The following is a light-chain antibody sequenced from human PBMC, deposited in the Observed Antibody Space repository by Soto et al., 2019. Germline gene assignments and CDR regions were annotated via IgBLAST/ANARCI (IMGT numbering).Light chain of an antibody. CDR3: QHCNSYSEA. J-gene: IGKJ1*01. Sequence: DIQMTQSPSSLSASLGDRVTITCRAGQSIYSSLNWYQQKPGKAPKLLIYKASTLKSGVPSRFSGSGSGTEFTLTISSLQPDDFATYYCQHCNSYSEAFGQGTKVDIK. CDR2: KAS. V-gene: IGKV1-5*03. CDR1: QSIYSS.